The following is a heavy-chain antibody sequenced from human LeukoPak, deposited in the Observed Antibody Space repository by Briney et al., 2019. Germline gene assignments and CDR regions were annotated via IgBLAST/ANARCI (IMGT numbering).Heavy chain of an antibody. CDR3: ARYISSGLDY. J-gene: IGHJ4*02. V-gene: IGHV4-59*08. CDR2: IYYTGST. CDR1: GGSISSYY. D-gene: IGHD6-6*01. Sequence: PSETLSLTCTVSGGSISSYYWSWIRQPPGKGLEWIGYIYYTGSTSYNPSLKSRVTISVDTSKNQFSLRLSYVNAADTAVYYCARYISSGLDYWGQGTLVTVSS.